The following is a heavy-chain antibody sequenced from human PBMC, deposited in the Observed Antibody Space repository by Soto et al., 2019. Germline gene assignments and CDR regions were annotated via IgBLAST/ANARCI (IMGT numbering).Heavy chain of an antibody. J-gene: IGHJ4*02. D-gene: IGHD5-18*01. Sequence: QVQLQESGPGLVKPSETLSLTCTVSGGSISSYYWSWIRQPPGKGLEWIGYIYYSGSPNYNPSLKSRVTIPVATSNNQFSLKLRSVTAADTAVYYCARRYGSCFDYWGQGTLVTVSS. CDR1: GGSISSYY. CDR3: ARRYGSCFDY. CDR2: IYYSGSP. V-gene: IGHV4-59*08.